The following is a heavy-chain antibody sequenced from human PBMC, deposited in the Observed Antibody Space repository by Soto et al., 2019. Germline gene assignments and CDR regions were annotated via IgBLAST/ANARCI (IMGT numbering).Heavy chain of an antibody. D-gene: IGHD1-26*01. J-gene: IGHJ4*02. CDR3: AKDRAIVGAGLTYFDY. CDR2: ISYDGSNK. Sequence: GGSLRLSCAASGFTFSSYGMHWVRQAPGKGLEWVAVISYDGSNKYYADSVKGRFTISRDNSKNTLYLQMNSLRAEDTAVYYCAKDRAIVGAGLTYFDYWGQGTLVTVSS. V-gene: IGHV3-30*18. CDR1: GFTFSSYG.